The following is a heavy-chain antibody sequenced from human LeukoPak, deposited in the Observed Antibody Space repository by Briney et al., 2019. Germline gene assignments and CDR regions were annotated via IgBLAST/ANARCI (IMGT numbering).Heavy chain of an antibody. D-gene: IGHD6-19*01. J-gene: IGHJ4*02. CDR2: ISGSGGST. Sequence: GGSLRLSCVGSGFTFSRYGMTWVRHAPGKGLQWVSAISGSGGSTYYTDSVKGRFTISRDNSKNTLYLQINGLRAEDTAVYYCAKDHLPGIVVADRDYWGQGTLVTVSS. V-gene: IGHV3-23*01. CDR1: GFTFSRYG. CDR3: AKDHLPGIVVADRDY.